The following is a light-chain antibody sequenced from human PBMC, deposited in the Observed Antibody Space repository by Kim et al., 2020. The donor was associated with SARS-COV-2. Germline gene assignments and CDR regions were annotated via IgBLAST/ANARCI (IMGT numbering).Light chain of an antibody. V-gene: IGLV3-25*03. CDR2: KDS. Sequence: PGQTARITCSGDALPKKYAYWYQQKPGQAPVLVIYKDSERPSGIPERFSGSSSGTTVTLTISGVQAEDEADHYWQSPDSSGTYAVFGGGTQLTVL. CDR3: QSPDSSGTYAV. J-gene: IGLJ2*01. CDR1: ALPKKY.